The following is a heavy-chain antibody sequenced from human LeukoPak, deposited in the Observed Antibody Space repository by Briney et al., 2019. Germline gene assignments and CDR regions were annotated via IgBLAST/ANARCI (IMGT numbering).Heavy chain of an antibody. Sequence: SETLSLTCTVSGGSISSYYWSWIRQLPGKGLEWIGYIYYSGSTTYNPSLKSRVTISVDTSKNHFSLKLSSVTAADTAVYYCAREIAVAGSDAFDIWGQGTMVTVSS. V-gene: IGHV4-59*01. D-gene: IGHD6-19*01. CDR1: GGSISSYY. CDR2: IYYSGST. J-gene: IGHJ3*02. CDR3: AREIAVAGSDAFDI.